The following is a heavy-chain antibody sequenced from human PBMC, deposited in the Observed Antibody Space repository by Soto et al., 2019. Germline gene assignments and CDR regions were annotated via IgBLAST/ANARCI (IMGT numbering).Heavy chain of an antibody. Sequence: SETLSLTCSVYGGSISEYYWSWIRQSPGKGLEWIGFASYSGSTNYNPSLRSRVTISVDTSKNQFSLRLNTVTAADTAVYYCGGTYSYGFINWLDPWGQGTLVTVSS. D-gene: IGHD3-16*02. CDR2: ASYSGST. CDR1: GGSISEYY. CDR3: GGTYSYGFINWLDP. V-gene: IGHV4-59*08. J-gene: IGHJ5*02.